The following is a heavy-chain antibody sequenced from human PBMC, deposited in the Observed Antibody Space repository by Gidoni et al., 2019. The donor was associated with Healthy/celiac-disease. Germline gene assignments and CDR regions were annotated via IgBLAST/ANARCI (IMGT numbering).Heavy chain of an antibody. CDR2: IYYSGST. V-gene: IGHV4-59*01. J-gene: IGHJ3*02. Sequence: QVQLQESGPGLVKPSETLSLTCTVSGGSISSYYWSWIRQPPGKGLEWIGYIYYSGSTNYNPSLKSRVTISVDTAKNQFSLKLSSVTAADTAVYYCARLLRGHDAFDIWGQGTMVTVSS. CDR3: ARLLRGHDAFDI. CDR1: GGSISSYY. D-gene: IGHD3-22*01.